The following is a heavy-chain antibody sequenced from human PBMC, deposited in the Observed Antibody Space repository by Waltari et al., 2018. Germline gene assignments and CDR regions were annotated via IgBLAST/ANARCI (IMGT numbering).Heavy chain of an antibody. Sequence: QVQLQESGPGLVKPSETLSLTCTVSGGSISSYYWSWIRQPAGKGLEWIGRIYTSGSTNYNPSLKSRVTMSVDTSKNQFSLKLSSVTAADTAVYYCAREGWSGPNYYYYMDVWGKGTTVTISS. D-gene: IGHD3-3*01. J-gene: IGHJ6*03. CDR2: IYTSGST. CDR1: GGSISSYY. CDR3: AREGWSGPNYYYYMDV. V-gene: IGHV4-4*07.